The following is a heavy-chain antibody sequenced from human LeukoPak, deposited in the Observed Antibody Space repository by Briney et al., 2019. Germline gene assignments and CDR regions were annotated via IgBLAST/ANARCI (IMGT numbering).Heavy chain of an antibody. CDR1: GFTFSNYA. V-gene: IGHV3-23*01. J-gene: IGHJ4*02. D-gene: IGHD2-8*02. CDR3: ARGAGGFDY. Sequence: GGSLRLSCAASGFTFSNYAMSWVRQAPGKGLEWVSAISGSGGSTYYADSVKGRFTISRDNARDTLYLQMNSLRADDTAVYYCARGAGGFDYWGQGTLVTVSS. CDR2: ISGSGGST.